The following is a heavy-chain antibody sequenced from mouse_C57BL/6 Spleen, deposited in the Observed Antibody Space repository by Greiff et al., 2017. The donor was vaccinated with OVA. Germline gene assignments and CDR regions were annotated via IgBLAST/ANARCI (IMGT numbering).Heavy chain of an antibody. CDR2: ISDGGSYT. D-gene: IGHD2-3*01. V-gene: IGHV5-4*01. CDR3: ASEGGYSAWFAY. CDR1: GFTFSSYA. Sequence: EVQLVESGGGLVKPGGSLKLSCAASGFTFSSYAMSWVRQTPEKRLEWVAIISDGGSYTYSPDNVKGRFTISRDNAKNNLYLQMSHLKAEDAAMYYCASEGGYSAWFAYWGQGTLVTVSA. J-gene: IGHJ3*01.